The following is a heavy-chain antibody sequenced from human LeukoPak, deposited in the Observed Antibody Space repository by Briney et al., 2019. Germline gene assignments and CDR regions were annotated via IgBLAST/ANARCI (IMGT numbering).Heavy chain of an antibody. CDR2: ISGSGDRT. CDR3: AKRYSDGGFDP. D-gene: IGHD3-10*01. CDR1: GFTFSSYG. V-gene: IGHV3-23*01. Sequence: GGSLRLSCAASGFTFSSYGMSWVRQAPGKGLEWVSAISGSGDRTYYADSVKGRFTISRDNSKNTVFLQMNDLTIEDTAIYYCAKRYSDGGFDPWGQGTLVTVSS. J-gene: IGHJ5*02.